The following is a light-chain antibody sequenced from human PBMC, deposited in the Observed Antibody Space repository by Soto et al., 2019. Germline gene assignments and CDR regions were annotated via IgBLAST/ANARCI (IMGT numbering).Light chain of an antibody. CDR2: AAS. J-gene: IGKJ2*01. V-gene: IGKV3D-15*01. Sequence: EIVLTQSPVTLSLSPGERATLSCTASRSFASSYLGWYQQKPGQAPRLLIYAASTRATGIPDRFSGSGSGTEFTLTISSLQSEDFALYYCQQYNNWPYTFGQGTRLEVK. CDR1: RSFASSY. CDR3: QQYNNWPYT.